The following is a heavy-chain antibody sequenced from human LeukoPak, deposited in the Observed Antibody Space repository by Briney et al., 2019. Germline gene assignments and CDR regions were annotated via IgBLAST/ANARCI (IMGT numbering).Heavy chain of an antibody. V-gene: IGHV3-48*02. D-gene: IGHD6-6*01. J-gene: IGHJ4*02. CDR2: ISSSGSTM. Sequence: PGRSLRLSCAASGFTFNSYSLNWVRQAPGKGLEWVSYISSSGSTMYYADSVKGRFTISRDNAKNSLSLQMNSLRDEDTAVYYCARGRSSSSWECDYWGQGTLVTVSS. CDR1: GFTFNSYS. CDR3: ARGRSSSSWECDY.